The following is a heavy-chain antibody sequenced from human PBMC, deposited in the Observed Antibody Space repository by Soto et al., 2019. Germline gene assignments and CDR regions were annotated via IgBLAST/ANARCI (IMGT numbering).Heavy chain of an antibody. CDR3: ASKPGGSGWKY. D-gene: IGHD6-19*01. J-gene: IGHJ4*02. Sequence: EVQLVESGGGLVQPGGSLRLSCAASGFTVSSNYMSWVRQAPGKGLEWVSVIYSGGNTYYADSVKGRFTISRDNSKNTLYLQMSSLRAEDTAMYYCASKPGGSGWKYWGQGTLVTVSS. CDR1: GFTVSSNY. V-gene: IGHV3-66*01. CDR2: IYSGGNT.